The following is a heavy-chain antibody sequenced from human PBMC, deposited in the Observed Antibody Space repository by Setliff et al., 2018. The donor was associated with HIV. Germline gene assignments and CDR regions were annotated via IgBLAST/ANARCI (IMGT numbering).Heavy chain of an antibody. CDR1: GGSITSADYY. Sequence: SETLSLTCTVSGGSITSADYYWTWIRQHAGKGLEWIGRFSVPGTTNYGPSFKSRLTIWVDMSKNQFSLKLTSVTAADTAVYYCARRKGGYGLDVWGQGTTVTVSS. CDR2: FSVPGTT. CDR3: ARRKGGYGLDV. J-gene: IGHJ6*02. V-gene: IGHV4-61*02. D-gene: IGHD3-16*01.